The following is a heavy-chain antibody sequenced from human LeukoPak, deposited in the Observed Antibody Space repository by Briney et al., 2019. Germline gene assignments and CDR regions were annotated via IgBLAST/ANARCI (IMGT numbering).Heavy chain of an antibody. Sequence: ASVKVSCKASGGTFSSYAISWVRQAPGQGLEWMGRIIPIFGIANYAQEFQGRVTITADKSTSTAYMELSSLRSEDTAVYYCARRMWELTGDYYGMDVWGQGTTVTVSS. D-gene: IGHD1-26*01. J-gene: IGHJ6*02. CDR3: ARRMWELTGDYYGMDV. V-gene: IGHV1-69*04. CDR2: IIPIFGIA. CDR1: GGTFSSYA.